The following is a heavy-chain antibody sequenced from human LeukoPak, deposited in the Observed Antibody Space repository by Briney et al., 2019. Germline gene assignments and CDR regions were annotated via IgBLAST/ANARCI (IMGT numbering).Heavy chain of an antibody. J-gene: IGHJ4*02. V-gene: IGHV1-2*02. D-gene: IGHD7-27*01. CDR2: INPNSGGT. Sequence: ASVKVSCKASGYTLTGYYMHWVRQARGQGLEWMGWINPNSGGTNYAQKFQGRVTMTRDTSISTAYMELSRLRSDDTAVYYCAKALGGRAVDYWGQGTLVTVSS. CDR1: GYTLTGYY. CDR3: AKALGGRAVDY.